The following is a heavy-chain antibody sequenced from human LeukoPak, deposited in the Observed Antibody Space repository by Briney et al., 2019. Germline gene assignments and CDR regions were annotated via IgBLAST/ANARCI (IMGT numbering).Heavy chain of an antibody. CDR3: AKHYYGSSGRPYFFDY. CDR2: ISGSGGNT. V-gene: IGHV3-23*01. Sequence: PGGSLRLSCAASGFTFSNYDMSWVRQAPGKGLEWVSGISGSGGNTNYANSVKGRFTISRDNSKSTLYLQMNSLRAEDTAVYYCAKHYYGSSGRPYFFDYWGQGTLVTVSS. J-gene: IGHJ4*02. D-gene: IGHD3-22*01. CDR1: GFTFSNYD.